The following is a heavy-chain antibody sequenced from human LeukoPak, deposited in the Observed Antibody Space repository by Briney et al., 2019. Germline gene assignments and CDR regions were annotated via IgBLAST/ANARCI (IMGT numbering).Heavy chain of an antibody. D-gene: IGHD6-19*01. Sequence: GGSLRLSCAASGFTFSSYSMNWVRQAPGKGLEWVSSISSSSSYIYYADSVKGRFTISRDNAKNSLYLQMTSLRAEDTAVYYCARVAGPGGHFDYWGQGTLVTVSS. J-gene: IGHJ4*02. CDR1: GFTFSSYS. CDR2: ISSSSSYI. CDR3: ARVAGPGGHFDY. V-gene: IGHV3-21*01.